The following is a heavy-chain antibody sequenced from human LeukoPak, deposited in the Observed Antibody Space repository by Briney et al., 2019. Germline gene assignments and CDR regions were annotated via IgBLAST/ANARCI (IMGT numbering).Heavy chain of an antibody. CDR2: INPSGGST. V-gene: IGHV1-46*01. Sequence: GASVKVSCKASGGTFSSYAISWVRQAPGQGLEWMGIINPSGGSTSYAQKFQGRVTMTRDTSTSTVYMELSSLRSEDTAVYYCAREGLEPGIYYYYYYMDVWGKGTTVTVSS. CDR3: AREGLEPGIYYYYYYMDV. D-gene: IGHD1-1*01. J-gene: IGHJ6*03. CDR1: GGTFSSYA.